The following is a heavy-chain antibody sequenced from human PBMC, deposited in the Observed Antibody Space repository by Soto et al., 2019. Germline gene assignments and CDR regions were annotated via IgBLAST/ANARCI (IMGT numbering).Heavy chain of an antibody. J-gene: IGHJ3*02. Sequence: GESLKISCKGSGYSFTSYWIGWVRQMPGKGLEWMGIIYPGDSDTRYSPSFQGQVTISADKSISTAYLQWSSLKASDTAMYYCARLTAGGYYDSSGRTDAFDIWGQGTMVTVSS. D-gene: IGHD3-22*01. V-gene: IGHV5-51*01. CDR1: GYSFTSYW. CDR3: ARLTAGGYYDSSGRTDAFDI. CDR2: IYPGDSDT.